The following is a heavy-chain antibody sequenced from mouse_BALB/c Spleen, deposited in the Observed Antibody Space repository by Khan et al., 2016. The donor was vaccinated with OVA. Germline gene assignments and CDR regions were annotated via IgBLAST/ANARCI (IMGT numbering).Heavy chain of an antibody. D-gene: IGHD1-3*01. CDR3: ARSTDKDAFAY. CDR2: MIYSGYT. J-gene: IGHJ3*01. Sequence: EVQLVESGPSLVQPSQTLSLTCSVTGDSITSGFWSWVRKFPGNKLEYMGYMIYSGYTYYNPSLKGRFSITRHTSKNQYYLQLNSVTTEDTATYYCARSTDKDAFAYWGQGALVTVSA. CDR1: GDSITSGF. V-gene: IGHV3-8*02.